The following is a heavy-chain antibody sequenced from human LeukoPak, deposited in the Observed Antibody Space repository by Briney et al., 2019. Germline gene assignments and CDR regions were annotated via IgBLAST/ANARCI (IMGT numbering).Heavy chain of an antibody. J-gene: IGHJ6*02. D-gene: IGHD1-26*01. V-gene: IGHV3-30*18. CDR1: GFSFSNYG. CDR3: AKEWPWENFYYGMNV. Sequence: PGGSLRLSCVASGFSFSNYGMHWVRQAPGKGLEWLAVISYDGSRKYYADSVEGRLTISRDNSKNTLYLQMSSLRPEDTALYYCAKEWPWENFYYGMNVWGQGITVTVSS. CDR2: ISYDGSRK.